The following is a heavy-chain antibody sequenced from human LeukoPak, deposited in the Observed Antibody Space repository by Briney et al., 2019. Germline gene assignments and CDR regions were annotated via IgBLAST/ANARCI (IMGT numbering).Heavy chain of an antibody. Sequence: GGSLRLSCAASGFRFSTYSMNWVRQAPGRGLEWISYISHSGGAEHYTDSVKGRFTISRDNSKNTLYLEMNSLGPEDTAVYYCARDPPFSSGWSQNYFDHWGQGTLVTVSS. CDR3: ARDPPFSSGWSQNYFDH. CDR2: ISHSGGAE. J-gene: IGHJ4*02. D-gene: IGHD6-19*01. V-gene: IGHV3-48*01. CDR1: GFRFSTYS.